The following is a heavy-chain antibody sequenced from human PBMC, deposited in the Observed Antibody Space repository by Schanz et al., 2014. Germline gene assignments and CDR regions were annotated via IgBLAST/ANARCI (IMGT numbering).Heavy chain of an antibody. J-gene: IGHJ4*02. CDR3: ARARQRYPHDY. CDR1: GATFNSYA. Sequence: QVRLVQSGAEVKKPGSSVKVSCKSSGATFNSYAFGWVRQAPGQGLECMGWINPNSGDTNYGQKFQGRVTMTRDTSISTAYMELSSLRSDDTAVYYCARARQRYPHDYWGQGTLVTVAS. D-gene: IGHD2-2*02. V-gene: IGHV1-2*02. CDR2: INPNSGDT.